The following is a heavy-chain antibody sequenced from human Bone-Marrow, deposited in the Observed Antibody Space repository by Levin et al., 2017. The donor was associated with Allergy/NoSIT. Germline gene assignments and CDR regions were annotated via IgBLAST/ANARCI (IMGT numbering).Heavy chain of an antibody. D-gene: IGHD5-12*01. J-gene: IGHJ4*02. CDR3: ARSPRKWRFDY. V-gene: IGHV1-8*01. CDR2: MSSNSDNT. Sequence: ASVKVSCKASGYTFISYDINWVRQATGQGLEWMGWMSSNSDNTGYAQKFQGRVTMTRDTSTGTAYMELSSLRSDDTAMYYCARSPRKWRFDYWGQGTLVTVSS. CDR1: GYTFISYD.